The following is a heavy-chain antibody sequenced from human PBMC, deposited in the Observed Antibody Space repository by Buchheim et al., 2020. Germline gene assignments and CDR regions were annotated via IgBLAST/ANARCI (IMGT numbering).Heavy chain of an antibody. Sequence: QVHLVESGGGLVKPGESLRLSCAASGFIFSDYYMSWIRQAPGKGLEWVSYISASSATRHYADSVKGRFTISRDNAKNSLHLQMNSLTAGDTAVYYCARGRVATDFDYWGQGTL. V-gene: IGHV3-11*01. CDR2: ISASSATR. CDR1: GFIFSDYY. J-gene: IGHJ4*02. D-gene: IGHD5-12*01. CDR3: ARGRVATDFDY.